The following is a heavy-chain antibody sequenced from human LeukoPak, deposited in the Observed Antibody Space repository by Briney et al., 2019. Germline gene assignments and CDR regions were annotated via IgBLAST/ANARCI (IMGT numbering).Heavy chain of an antibody. V-gene: IGHV3-7*01. Sequence: GGSLRLSCAASGFTFSSYWMSWVRQAPGKGLEWVANIKQDGSEKYYVDSVKGRFTISRDNAKNSLYLQMNSLRAEDTAVYYCAGVKGVTIAQPRRYYYYYYMDVWGKGTTVTVSS. D-gene: IGHD2-21*02. CDR3: AGVKGVTIAQPRRYYYYYYMDV. J-gene: IGHJ6*03. CDR1: GFTFSSYW. CDR2: IKQDGSEK.